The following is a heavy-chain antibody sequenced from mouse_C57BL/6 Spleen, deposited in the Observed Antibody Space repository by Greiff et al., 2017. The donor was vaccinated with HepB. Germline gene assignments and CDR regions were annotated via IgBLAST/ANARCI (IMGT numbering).Heavy chain of an antibody. CDR2: IWTGGGT. CDR3: ARFTTVHYYAMDY. D-gene: IGHD1-1*01. Sequence: VKLQESGPGLVAPSQSLSITCTVSGFSLTSYAISWVRQPPGKGLEWLGVIWTGGGTNYNSALKSRLSISKDNSKSQVFLKMNSLQTDDTARYYCARFTTVHYYAMDYWGQGTSVTVSS. J-gene: IGHJ4*01. CDR1: GFSLTSYA. V-gene: IGHV2-9-1*01.